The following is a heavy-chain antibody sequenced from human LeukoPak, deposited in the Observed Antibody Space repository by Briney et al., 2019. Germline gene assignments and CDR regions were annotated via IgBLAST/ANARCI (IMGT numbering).Heavy chain of an antibody. CDR3: ARDLGEQWWQGPAEYFQH. CDR2: IYYSGST. CDR1: GGSISSSSYY. J-gene: IGHJ1*01. D-gene: IGHD2-15*01. Sequence: SETLSLTCTVSGGSISSSSYYWGWIRQPPGKGLEWIGSIYYSGSTYYNPSLKSRVTISVDTSKNQFSLKLSSVTAADTAVYYCARDLGEQWWQGPAEYFQHWGQGTLVTVSS. V-gene: IGHV4-39*02.